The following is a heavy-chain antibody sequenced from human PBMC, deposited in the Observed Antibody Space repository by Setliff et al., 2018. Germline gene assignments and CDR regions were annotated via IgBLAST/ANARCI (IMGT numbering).Heavy chain of an antibody. V-gene: IGHV4-38-2*02. D-gene: IGHD3-10*01. CDR3: ARDNRARHYMDV. Sequence: KPSETLSLTCAVSGYSISSGFSWVWIRQSPGKGLEWIGRILFSGDTYYNPSLNSRVTISADTSKNQFSLNLSSVTAADTAVYYCARDNRARHYMDVWGKGTTVTV. CDR1: GYSISSGFS. CDR2: ILFSGDT. J-gene: IGHJ6*03.